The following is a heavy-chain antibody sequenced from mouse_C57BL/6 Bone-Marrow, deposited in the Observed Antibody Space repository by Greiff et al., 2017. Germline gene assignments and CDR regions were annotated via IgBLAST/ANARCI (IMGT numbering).Heavy chain of an antibody. CDR1: GYTFTSYW. J-gene: IGHJ1*03. D-gene: IGHD2-1*01. CDR2: IDPSDSYT. Sequence: QVQLQQPGAELVMPGASVKLSCKASGYTFTSYWMHWVKQRPGQGLEWIGEIDPSDSYTNYNQKFKGKSTLTVDKSSSTAYMQLSSLTSEDSAVYYGARWGHGNYWYCDGWGTGTTGTVAS. CDR3: ARWGHGNYWYCDG. V-gene: IGHV1-69*01.